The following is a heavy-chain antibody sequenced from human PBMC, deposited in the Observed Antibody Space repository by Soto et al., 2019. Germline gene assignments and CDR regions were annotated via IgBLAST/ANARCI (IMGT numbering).Heavy chain of an antibody. D-gene: IGHD6-19*01. CDR3: ASGKYSSGWYPDAFDI. CDR2: IKQDGSQK. Sequence: SSYYRSCVRQAPGKGLEWVANIKQDGSQKYYVDSVKGRFTISRDNAKNSPYLQMNSLRAEDPAVYYCASGKYSSGWYPDAFDIWGQGTMVTVSS. J-gene: IGHJ3*02. V-gene: IGHV3-7*03. CDR1: SSYY.